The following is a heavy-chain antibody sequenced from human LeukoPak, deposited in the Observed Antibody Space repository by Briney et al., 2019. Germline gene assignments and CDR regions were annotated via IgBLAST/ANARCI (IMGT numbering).Heavy chain of an antibody. V-gene: IGHV3-30*18. CDR3: AKDIGFSDFYGMDV. CDR2: ISFDGNNK. J-gene: IGHJ6*02. D-gene: IGHD1-26*01. CDR1: GFTLSSYG. Sequence: GRSLRLSCATSGFTLSSYGLHWVRQAPGKGLEWVTVISFDGNNKYYEESVKGRFTVSRDNSKNTVYLQMNSLRAEDTAVYYCAKDIGFSDFYGMDVWGQGTTVTVSS.